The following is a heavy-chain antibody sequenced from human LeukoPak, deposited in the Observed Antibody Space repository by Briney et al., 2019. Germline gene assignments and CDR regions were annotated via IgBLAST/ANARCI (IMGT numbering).Heavy chain of an antibody. Sequence: GGSLRLSCAASGFTLSDYYMSWIRQAPGKGLEWVSYISTSGSTIYYADSVKGRFTISRDNAKNSLSLHMNSLRAEDTAVYYCARHAGSYYFDYWGQGTPVTVSS. CDR2: ISTSGSTI. D-gene: IGHD3-10*01. J-gene: IGHJ4*02. CDR3: ARHAGSYYFDY. V-gene: IGHV3-11*01. CDR1: GFTLSDYY.